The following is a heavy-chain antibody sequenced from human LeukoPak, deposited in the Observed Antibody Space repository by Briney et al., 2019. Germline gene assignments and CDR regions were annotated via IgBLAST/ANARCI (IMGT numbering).Heavy chain of an antibody. J-gene: IGHJ4*02. CDR3: ARDMDTAMVTGFDY. CDR2: ISAYNGNT. Sequence: GASVKVSSKASGYTFTSYGISWVRQAPGQGLEWMGWISAYNGNTNYAQKLQGRVTMTTDTSTSTAYMELRSLRSDDTAVYYCARDMDTAMVTGFDYWGQGALVTVSS. V-gene: IGHV1-18*01. CDR1: GYTFTSYG. D-gene: IGHD5-18*01.